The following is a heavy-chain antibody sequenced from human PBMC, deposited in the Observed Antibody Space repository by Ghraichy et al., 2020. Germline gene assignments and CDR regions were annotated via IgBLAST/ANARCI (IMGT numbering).Heavy chain of an antibody. Sequence: GESLNISCAASGFTFSSYGMHWVRQAPGKGLEWVAVIWYDGSNKYYADSVKGRFTISRDNSKNTLYLQMNSLRAEDTAVYYCARDGGGQIAVAGIGGLSWFDPWGQGTLVTVSS. CDR3: ARDGGGQIAVAGIGGLSWFDP. D-gene: IGHD6-19*01. CDR1: GFTFSSYG. V-gene: IGHV3-33*01. CDR2: IWYDGSNK. J-gene: IGHJ5*02.